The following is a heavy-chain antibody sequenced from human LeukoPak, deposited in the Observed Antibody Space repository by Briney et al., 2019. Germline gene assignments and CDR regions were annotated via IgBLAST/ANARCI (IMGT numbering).Heavy chain of an antibody. CDR3: AKDVRGWYTPFDY. D-gene: IGHD6-19*01. CDR2: ISVSSSTI. J-gene: IGHJ4*02. Sequence: GGSLRLSCTASGFSFGSYGMHWVRQAPGKGLQWISYISVSSSTINYADSVRGRFTTSRDNSKNTLYLQMNSLRAEDTAVYYCAKDVRGWYTPFDYWGQGTLVTVSS. V-gene: IGHV3-48*01. CDR1: GFSFGSYG.